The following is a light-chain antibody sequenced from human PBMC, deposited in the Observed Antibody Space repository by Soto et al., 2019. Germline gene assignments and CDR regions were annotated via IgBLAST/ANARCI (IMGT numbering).Light chain of an antibody. CDR2: DAS. J-gene: IGKJ5*01. CDR3: QQRSSWPPTIT. CDR1: QSVSTY. Sequence: EIVLTQSPATLALSPCERAALSLSARQSVSTYLAWYQQRPGQAPRLLIYDASYRATDIPPRFSGSGSGTDFTLTISSLEPEDFAVYYCQQRSSWPPTITFGQGTRLEIK. V-gene: IGKV3-11*01.